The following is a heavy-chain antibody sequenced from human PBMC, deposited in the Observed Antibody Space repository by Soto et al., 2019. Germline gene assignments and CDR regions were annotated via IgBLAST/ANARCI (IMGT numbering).Heavy chain of an antibody. J-gene: IGHJ4*02. CDR3: ARDGVEAGLYLDN. V-gene: IGHV3-7*01. CDR2: INQDGSEK. CDR1: GFTFRSYW. D-gene: IGHD6-19*01. Sequence: EVHLVESGGGLVQPGGSLRLSCAASGFTFRSYWMSWVRQAPGKGLEWVANINQDGSEKYYVDSVKGRFTISRDNAENSLFLQVNGLRAEDTAVYYCARDGVEAGLYLDNWGQGTLLTVSS.